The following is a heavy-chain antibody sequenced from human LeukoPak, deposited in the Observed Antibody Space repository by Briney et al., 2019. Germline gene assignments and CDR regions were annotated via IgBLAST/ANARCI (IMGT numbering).Heavy chain of an antibody. CDR3: ARGLTGTTFMDV. V-gene: IGHV4-39*07. J-gene: IGHJ6*03. CDR1: GGSISSSSYY. D-gene: IGHD1-7*01. CDR2: IYYSGST. Sequence: SEAPSLTCTVSGGSISSSSYYWGWIRQPPGKGLEWIGSIYYSGSTYYNPSLKSRVTISVDTSKNQFSLKLSSVTAADTAVYYCARGLTGTTFMDVWGKGTTVTVSS.